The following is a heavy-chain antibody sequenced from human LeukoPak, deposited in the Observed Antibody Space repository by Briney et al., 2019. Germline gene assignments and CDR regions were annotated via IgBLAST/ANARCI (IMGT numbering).Heavy chain of an antibody. V-gene: IGHV3-23*01. CDR1: GFTFSSYA. Sequence: PGGSLRLSCAASGFTFSSYAMSWVRQAPGKGLEWVSAISGSGGRTYYTDSVEGRFTISRDNSKNTLYLQMNSLRAEDTAVYYCAKDRIPSSGWESDYWGQGTLVTVSS. CDR3: AKDRIPSSGWESDY. D-gene: IGHD3-22*01. J-gene: IGHJ4*02. CDR2: ISGSGGRT.